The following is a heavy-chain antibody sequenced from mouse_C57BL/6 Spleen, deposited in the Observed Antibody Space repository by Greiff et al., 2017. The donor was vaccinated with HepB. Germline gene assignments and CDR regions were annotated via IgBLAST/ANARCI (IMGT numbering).Heavy chain of an antibody. CDR2: INPNNGGT. CDR1: GYTFTDYY. J-gene: IGHJ3*01. CDR3: ARGYYGSRKFAY. Sequence: EVQLQQSGPELVKPGASVKISCKASGYTFTDYYMNWVKQSHGKSLEWIGDINPNNGGTSYNQKFKGKATLTVDKCASTAYMELRSLTSEDSAVYYCARGYYGSRKFAYWGQGTLVTVSA. D-gene: IGHD1-1*01. V-gene: IGHV1-26*01.